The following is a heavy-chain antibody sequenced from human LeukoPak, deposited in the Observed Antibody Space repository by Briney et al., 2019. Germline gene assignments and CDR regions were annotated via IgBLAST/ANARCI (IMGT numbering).Heavy chain of an antibody. J-gene: IGHJ4*02. CDR3: ARDRWNFDY. D-gene: IGHD4-23*01. Sequence: GGSLRLSCAASGFIFSDYWMHWVRQAPGKGLVWVSRINSDGTSISYADSVKGRFTISRDNAKNTLYLQMNSLRAEDSAVYYCARDRWNFDYWGQGTLVTVSS. CDR1: GFIFSDYW. CDR2: INSDGTSI. V-gene: IGHV3-74*01.